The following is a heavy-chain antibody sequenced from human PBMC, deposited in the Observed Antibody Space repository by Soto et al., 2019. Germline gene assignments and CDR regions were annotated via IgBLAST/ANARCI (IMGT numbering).Heavy chain of an antibody. D-gene: IGHD6-13*01. V-gene: IGHV3-30-3*01. CDR1: GFTFSSYA. Sequence: GGSLSLSCAASGFTFSSYAMHWVRQAPGKGLEWVAVISYDGSNKYYADSVKGRFTISRDNAKNSLFLQMNSLRAEDTAVYYCARGRGAAADYFDFWGQGTLVTVSS. CDR2: ISYDGSNK. J-gene: IGHJ4*02. CDR3: ARGRGAAADYFDF.